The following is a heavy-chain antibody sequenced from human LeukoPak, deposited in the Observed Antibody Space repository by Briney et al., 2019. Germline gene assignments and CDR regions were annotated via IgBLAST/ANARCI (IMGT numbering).Heavy chain of an antibody. Sequence: GGSLRLSCAASGFTFSSYSMNWVRQAPGKGLECVSSISSSSSYIYYADSVKGRFTISRDNAKNSLYLQMNSLRAEDTAVYYCARENTIFGVYYGMDVWGQGTTVTVSS. J-gene: IGHJ6*02. D-gene: IGHD3-3*01. CDR1: GFTFSSYS. CDR2: ISSSSSYI. CDR3: ARENTIFGVYYGMDV. V-gene: IGHV3-21*01.